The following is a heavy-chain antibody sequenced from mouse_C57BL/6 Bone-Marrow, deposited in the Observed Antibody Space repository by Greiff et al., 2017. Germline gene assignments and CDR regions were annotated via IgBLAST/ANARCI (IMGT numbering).Heavy chain of an antibody. CDR1: GYTFTSYG. D-gene: IGHD1-1*01. CDR2: IYPRSGNT. Sequence: QVQLQQSGAELARPGASVKLSCKASGYTFTSYGISWVRQRTGQGLEWIGEIYPRSGNTYYNEKFKGKATLTADKSSSTAYMELRSLTSEDSAVYFCAREAYYYGSPWFAYWGQGTLVTVTA. V-gene: IGHV1-81*01. J-gene: IGHJ3*01. CDR3: AREAYYYGSPWFAY.